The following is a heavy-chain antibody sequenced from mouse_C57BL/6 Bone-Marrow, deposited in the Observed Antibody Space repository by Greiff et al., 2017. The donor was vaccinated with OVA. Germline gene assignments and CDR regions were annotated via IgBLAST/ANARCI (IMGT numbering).Heavy chain of an antibody. D-gene: IGHD2-4*01. CDR3: ASYDYDRPFAY. Sequence: EVMLVESGGGLVKPGGSLKLSCAASGFTFSSYAMSWVRQTPEKRLEWVATISDGGSYTYYPDNVKGRFTISRDNAKNNLYLQMSHLKSEDTAMYYCASYDYDRPFAYWGQGTLVTVSA. CDR2: ISDGGSYT. J-gene: IGHJ3*01. CDR1: GFTFSSYA. V-gene: IGHV5-4*03.